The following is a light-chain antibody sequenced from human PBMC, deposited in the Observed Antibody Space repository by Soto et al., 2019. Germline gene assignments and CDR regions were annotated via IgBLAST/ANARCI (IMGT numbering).Light chain of an antibody. V-gene: IGKV4-1*01. CDR1: QSIVYSFNKNH. CDR3: QQYYEVPWT. J-gene: IGKJ1*01. Sequence: DIVMTQSPDSLAVSLGERATINCKSSQSIVYSFNKNHLAWYQQKPGQPPKLLIYWASTRESGVPDRFSGSVSRTDFTLTISGLQAEDVAVYYCQQYYEVPWTFGQGTKVEI. CDR2: WAS.